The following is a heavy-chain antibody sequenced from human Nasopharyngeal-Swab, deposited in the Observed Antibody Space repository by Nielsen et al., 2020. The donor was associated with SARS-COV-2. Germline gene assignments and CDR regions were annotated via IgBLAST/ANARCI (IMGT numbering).Heavy chain of an antibody. CDR1: GFSLSSSGMC. CDR3: ARTFLPHSGSYFWGYKYGMDV. D-gene: IGHD1-26*01. CDR2: IDWDDEK. V-gene: IGHV2-70*11. J-gene: IGHJ6*02. Sequence: SGPTLVKPTQTLTLTCTFSGFSLSSSGMCVSWIRQPPGKALEWLARIDWDDEKYYSTTLKTRLTISKDISKNQVVLTMTNMDPVDTATYYCARTFLPHSGSYFWGYKYGMDVWGQGTTVTVSS.